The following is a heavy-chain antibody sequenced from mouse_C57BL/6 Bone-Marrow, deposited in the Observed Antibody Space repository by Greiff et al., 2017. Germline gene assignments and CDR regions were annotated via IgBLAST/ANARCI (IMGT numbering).Heavy chain of an antibody. CDR3: TRDITTVEYWYCDV. V-gene: IGHV5-9-1*02. CDR1: GFTFSSYA. D-gene: IGHD1-1*01. Sequence: EVKLQESGEGLVKPGGSLKLSCAASGFTFSSYATSWVRQTPEKRLEWVAYISSGGDYIYYADTVKGRFTISRDNARNTLYLQMSSLKSEDTAMYYCTRDITTVEYWYCDVWGTGTTVTVSS. CDR2: ISSGGDYI. J-gene: IGHJ1*03.